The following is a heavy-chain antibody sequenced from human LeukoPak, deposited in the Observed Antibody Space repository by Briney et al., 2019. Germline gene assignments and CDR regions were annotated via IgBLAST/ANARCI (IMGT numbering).Heavy chain of an antibody. V-gene: IGHV1-69*13. Sequence: VASVKVSCKASGYTFTSYGISWVRQAPGQGLEWMGGIIPIFGTANYAQKFQGRVTITADESTSTAYMELSSLRSEDTAVYYCARDKLGDYLGNYWGQGTLVTVSS. CDR2: IIPIFGTA. CDR1: GYTFTSYG. D-gene: IGHD4-17*01. CDR3: ARDKLGDYLGNY. J-gene: IGHJ4*02.